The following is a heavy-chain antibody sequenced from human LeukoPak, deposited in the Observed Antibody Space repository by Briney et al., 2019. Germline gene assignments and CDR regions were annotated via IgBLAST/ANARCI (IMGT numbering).Heavy chain of an antibody. V-gene: IGHV4-38-2*02. Sequence: SETLSLTCTVCGYSFSSGYYWAWIRQPPGKGLEWIASVVHTGTTYYNPSLRSRVTISVDTSKNQFSLRLSSVTAADTAMYYCAVQGSGFHNAPAGDFDYWGQGTLVTVSS. CDR3: AVQGSGFHNAPAGDFDY. CDR2: VVHTGTT. CDR1: GYSFSSGYY. J-gene: IGHJ4*02. D-gene: IGHD3-10*01.